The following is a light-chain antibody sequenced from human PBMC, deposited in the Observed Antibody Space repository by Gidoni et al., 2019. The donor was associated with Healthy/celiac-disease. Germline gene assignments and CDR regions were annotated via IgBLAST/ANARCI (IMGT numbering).Light chain of an antibody. CDR2: DAS. J-gene: IGKJ2*04. V-gene: IGKV3-11*01. Sequence: EIVLTQSPATPSLSPGERATLSCRASQSVSSYLAWYQQKPGQAPRLLIYDASNRATGIPARFSGSGSGTDFTLTISSLEPEDFAVYYCQQRSNWPRSSFGQGTKLEIK. CDR1: QSVSSY. CDR3: QQRSNWPRSS.